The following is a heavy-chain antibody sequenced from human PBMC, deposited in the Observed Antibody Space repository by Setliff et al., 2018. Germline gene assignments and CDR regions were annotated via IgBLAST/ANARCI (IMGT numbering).Heavy chain of an antibody. V-gene: IGHV4-39*07. J-gene: IGHJ6*02. CDR2: IYYSGST. CDR1: GGSISSSSYY. D-gene: IGHD6-19*01. Sequence: SETLSLTCTVSGGSISSSSYYWGWIRQPPGKGLEWIGSIYYSGSTYYNPSLKSRVTISVDTSKNQFSLKLSSVTAADTAVYYCARVSQYSSGWYYYYYGMDVWGQGTTVTVSS. CDR3: ARVSQYSSGWYYYYYGMDV.